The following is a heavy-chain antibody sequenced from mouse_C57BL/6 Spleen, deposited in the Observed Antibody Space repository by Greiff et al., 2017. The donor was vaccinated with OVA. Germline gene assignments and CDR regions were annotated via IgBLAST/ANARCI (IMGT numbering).Heavy chain of an antibody. J-gene: IGHJ1*03. CDR3: TTWSTTWYFDV. Sequence: VQLQQPGAELVKPGASVKLSCTASGFNIKDDYMHWVKQRPEQGLEWIGWIDPENGDTEYASKFQGKATITADTSSNTAYLQLSSLTSEDTAVYYCTTWSTTWYFDVWGTGTTVTVSS. CDR2: IDPENGDT. CDR1: GFNIKDDY. V-gene: IGHV14-4*01. D-gene: IGHD1-1*01.